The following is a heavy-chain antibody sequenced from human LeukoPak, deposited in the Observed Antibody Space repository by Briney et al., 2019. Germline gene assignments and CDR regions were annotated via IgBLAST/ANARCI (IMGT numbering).Heavy chain of an antibody. CDR3: ARDLGGISSNWFDP. J-gene: IGHJ5*02. V-gene: IGHV1-2*02. CDR1: GYTFTGYY. D-gene: IGHD1-14*01. CDR2: INPNSGGT. Sequence: GASVTVSCKASGYTFTGYYMHWVRQAPGQGLEWMGWINPNSGGTNYAQKFQGRVTMTRDTSISTAYMELSRLRSDDTAVYYCARDLGGISSNWFDPWGQGTLVTVSS.